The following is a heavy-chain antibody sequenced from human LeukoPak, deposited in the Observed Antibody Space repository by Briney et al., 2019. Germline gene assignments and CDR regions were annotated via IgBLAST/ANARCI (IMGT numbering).Heavy chain of an antibody. D-gene: IGHD2-15*01. J-gene: IGHJ4*02. CDR2: INPSGGST. CDR1: GGTFSSYA. CDR3: ARDRVVVVAATPYY. Sequence: ASVKVSCKASGGTFSSYAISWVRQAPGQGLEWMGIINPSGGSTSYAQKFQGRVTMTRDMSTSTVYMELSSLRSEDTAVYYCARDRVVVVAATPYYWGQGTLVTVSS. V-gene: IGHV1-46*01.